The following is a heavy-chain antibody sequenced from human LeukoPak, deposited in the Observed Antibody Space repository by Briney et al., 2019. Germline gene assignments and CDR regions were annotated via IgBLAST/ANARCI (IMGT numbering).Heavy chain of an antibody. V-gene: IGHV3-33*01. CDR1: GFTFSSYG. Sequence: GGSLRLSCAASGFTFSSYGMHWVRQAPGKGLEWVAAIWYDGSIQYYADSVKGRFTISRDNSKNTLYLQMDSLRAEDTAVYYCARHPTLYPDWGQGTLVTVSS. J-gene: IGHJ4*02. D-gene: IGHD2-8*01. CDR3: ARHPTLYPD. CDR2: IWYDGSIQ.